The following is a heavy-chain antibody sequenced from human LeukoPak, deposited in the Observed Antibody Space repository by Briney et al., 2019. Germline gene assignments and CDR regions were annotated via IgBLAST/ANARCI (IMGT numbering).Heavy chain of an antibody. CDR3: AKNPTGYSSTHFDY. J-gene: IGHJ4*02. V-gene: IGHV3-9*03. Sequence: GGSLRLSCAASGFTFDDYAMHWVRQAPGKGLEWVSGISWNSGSIGYADSVKGRFTISRDNAKNSLYLQMNSPRAEDMALYYCAKNPTGYSSTHFDYWGQGTLVTVSS. D-gene: IGHD6-19*01. CDR1: GFTFDDYA. CDR2: ISWNSGSI.